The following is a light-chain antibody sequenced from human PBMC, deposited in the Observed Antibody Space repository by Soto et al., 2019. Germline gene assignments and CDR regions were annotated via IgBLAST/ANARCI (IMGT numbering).Light chain of an antibody. Sequence: EIVLTQSPGTLSLSPGERATLSCRASQSVSSSYLAWYQQKPGQAPRLLLYGASSRATGIPDRFSGSGSGADVTLTISRLEPEDFAVYYGHQYDSSPLTFGGGTKVEIK. J-gene: IGKJ4*01. V-gene: IGKV3-20*01. CDR3: HQYDSSPLT. CDR1: QSVSSSY. CDR2: GAS.